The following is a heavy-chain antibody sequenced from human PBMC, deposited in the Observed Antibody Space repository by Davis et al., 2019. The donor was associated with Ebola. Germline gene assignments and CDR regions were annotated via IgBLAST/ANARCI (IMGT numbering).Heavy chain of an antibody. CDR2: MNPNSGNT. Sequence: ASVKVSCKASGYTFTSYDINWVRQATGQGLEWMGWMNPNSGNTGYALKFQARVTMNRNTSISTAYMELSSLRSEDTAVYYCARGPLRAIFGVLITSNWFDPWGQGTLVTVSS. V-gene: IGHV1-8*01. CDR1: GYTFTSYD. J-gene: IGHJ5*02. CDR3: ARGPLRAIFGVLITSNWFDP. D-gene: IGHD3-3*01.